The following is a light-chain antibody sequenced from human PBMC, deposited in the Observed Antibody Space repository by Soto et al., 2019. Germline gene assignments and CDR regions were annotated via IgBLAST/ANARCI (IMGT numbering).Light chain of an antibody. J-gene: IGLJ3*02. CDR2: MNA. CDR3: ATWADSVSSQV. Sequence: QSVLTQPHSASGTPGQWVTLSCSGSSSNIGLNFVYWYQQVPSTAPKLLIYMNAQRPSGVPDRFSGSKSGTSASLAISGLRSEDEADYYCATWADSVSSQVFGGGTQLTV. V-gene: IGLV1-47*01. CDR1: SSNIGLNF.